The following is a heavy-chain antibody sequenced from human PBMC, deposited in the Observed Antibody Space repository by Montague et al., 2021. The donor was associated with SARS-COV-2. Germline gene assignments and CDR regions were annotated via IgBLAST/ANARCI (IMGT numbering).Heavy chain of an antibody. V-gene: IGHV4-59*11. CDR3: ARNGGAAVPGLLLGVDI. Sequence: SETLSLTCIVSGGSISGHYWSWVRQTPEKGLEWIGYIYYLGTTNYNPSLKTRVTFSVDTSKNQLSLMLTSVTAADTGVYYCARNGGAAVPGLLLGVDIWGQGTTVTVSS. CDR2: IYYLGTT. D-gene: IGHD6-19*01. CDR1: GGSISGHY. J-gene: IGHJ6*02.